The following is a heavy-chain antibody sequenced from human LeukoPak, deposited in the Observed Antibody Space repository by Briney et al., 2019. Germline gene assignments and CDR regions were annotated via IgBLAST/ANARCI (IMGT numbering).Heavy chain of an antibody. CDR3: ARAYRNSAWFDLNY. D-gene: IGHD3-10*01. CDR2: IKSKTDGGST. CDR1: GFTISNAW. J-gene: IGHJ4*02. Sequence: GASLRLSCAASGFTISNAWMSWVRQAPREGLEWVGRIKSKTDGGSTDYAAPVKGRFTISRDDSKNTLYLQMSSLRAEDTAVYYCARAYRNSAWFDLNYWGQGTLVTVSS. V-gene: IGHV3-15*01.